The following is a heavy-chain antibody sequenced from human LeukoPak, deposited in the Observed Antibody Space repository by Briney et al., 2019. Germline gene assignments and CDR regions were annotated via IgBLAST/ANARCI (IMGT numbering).Heavy chain of an antibody. CDR2: INSDGSST. D-gene: IGHD6-6*01. J-gene: IGHJ4*02. V-gene: IGHV3-74*01. CDR3: VRDWQLVPFDY. CDR1: GFTFSSYW. Sequence: GGSLRLSCAASGFTFSSYWMHWVRQAPGKGLVWVPRINSDGSSTSYADSVKGRFTISRDNAKNTLYLQMNSLRAEDTAVYYCVRDWQLVPFDYWGQGTLVTVSS.